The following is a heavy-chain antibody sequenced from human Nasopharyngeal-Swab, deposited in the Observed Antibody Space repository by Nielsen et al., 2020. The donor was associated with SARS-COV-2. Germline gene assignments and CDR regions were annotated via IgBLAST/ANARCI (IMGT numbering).Heavy chain of an antibody. CDR2: ISYDGSNK. V-gene: IGHV3-30*18. Sequence: GESLKISCAASGFTFSSYGMHWVRQAPGKGLEWVALISYDGSNKYYAASVKGRFTISRDNSKNTLYLQMNSLRAEDTAVYYCAKVYGGSEFDPWGQGTLVTVS. CDR3: AKVYGGSEFDP. CDR1: GFTFSSYG. D-gene: IGHD4-23*01. J-gene: IGHJ5*02.